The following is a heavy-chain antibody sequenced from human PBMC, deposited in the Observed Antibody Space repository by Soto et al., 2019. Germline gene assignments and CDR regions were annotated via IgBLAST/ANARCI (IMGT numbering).Heavy chain of an antibody. CDR1: GFSFSGST. CDR3: TRDDDASSRLGYYYYYMDV. J-gene: IGHJ6*03. V-gene: IGHV3-73*01. CDR2: IRSKPNNYAT. Sequence: EVQLVESGGGMVQPGGSLKLSCAASGFSFSGSTIYWVRQASGKGLEWVGRIRSKPNNYATTYAAAVKGRFTISRDDSKNTAFLQMNSLKTEDTAVYYCTRDDDASSRLGYYYYYMDVWGTGTTVTVSS. D-gene: IGHD3-16*01.